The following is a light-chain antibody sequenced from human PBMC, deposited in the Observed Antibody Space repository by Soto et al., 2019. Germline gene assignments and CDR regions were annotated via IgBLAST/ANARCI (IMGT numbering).Light chain of an antibody. CDR3: QQYGNSPPWT. Sequence: EIVFTQSPVTLSVSPGERATLSCRASQSVSSSYLAWYQQKPGQAPRLLLYGASSRANGIPARFSGSGSGTDLTLTISRLEPEDFAVYYCQQYGNSPPWTFGQGTKVDIK. J-gene: IGKJ1*01. CDR1: QSVSSSY. V-gene: IGKV3-20*01. CDR2: GAS.